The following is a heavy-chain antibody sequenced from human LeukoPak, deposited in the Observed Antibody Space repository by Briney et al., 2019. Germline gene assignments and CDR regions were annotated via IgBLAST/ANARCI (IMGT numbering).Heavy chain of an antibody. J-gene: IGHJ4*02. CDR3: ARGRFGHAINHDY. Sequence: PSETLSLTCAVYGGSFSGYYWSWIRQPPGKGLEWIGEINHSGSTNYNPSLKSRVTISVDTSKNQFSLKLSSVTAADTAVYYCARGRFGHAINHDYWGQGTLVTVSS. CDR2: INHSGST. V-gene: IGHV4-34*01. CDR1: GGSFSGYY. D-gene: IGHD2-8*01.